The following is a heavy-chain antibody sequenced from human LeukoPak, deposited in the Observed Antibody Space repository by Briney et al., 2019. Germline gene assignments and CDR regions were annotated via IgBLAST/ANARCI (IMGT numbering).Heavy chain of an antibody. CDR3: ARDSYDSSGQRGFDY. Sequence: SETLSLTCTVSGGSISSSSYYWSWIRQPPGKGLEWIGSIYYSGSTYYNPSLKSRVTISVDTSKNQFSLKLSSVTATDTAVYYCARDSYDSSGQRGFDYWGQGTLVTVSS. D-gene: IGHD3-22*01. CDR2: IYYSGST. V-gene: IGHV4-39*07. J-gene: IGHJ4*02. CDR1: GGSISSSSYY.